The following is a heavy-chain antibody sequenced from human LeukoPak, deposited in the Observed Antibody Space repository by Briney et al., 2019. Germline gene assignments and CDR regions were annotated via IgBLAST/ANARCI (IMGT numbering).Heavy chain of an antibody. CDR1: GYTFTSYG. CDR2: INPNSGGI. V-gene: IGHV1-2*02. D-gene: IGHD3-22*01. J-gene: IGHJ4*02. CDR3: ARGRHFDSNGYYAAFYFDS. Sequence: ASVKVSCKASGYTFTSYGMSWVRQAPGQGLEWMGGINPNSGGIKQAQMFQGRVTMTRDTSISTAYMDLTSLRSDDTAVYYCARGRHFDSNGYYAAFYFDSWGQGTLVTVSS.